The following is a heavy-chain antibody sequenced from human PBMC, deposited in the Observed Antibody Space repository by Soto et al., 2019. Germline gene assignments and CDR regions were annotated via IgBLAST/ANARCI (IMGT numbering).Heavy chain of an antibody. J-gene: IGHJ6*02. D-gene: IGHD1-1*01. CDR1: GGSISGYY. CDR3: ARGGLERRNYYYYYGMDV. V-gene: IGHV4-34*01. CDR2: INHSGST. Sequence: QVQLQQWGAGLLKPSETLSLTCAVYGGSISGYYWSWIRQPPGKGLEWIGEINHSGSTNYNPSLKSRVTISVDTSKNQFSLKLSSVTAADTAVYYCARGGLERRNYYYYYGMDVWGQGTTVTVSS.